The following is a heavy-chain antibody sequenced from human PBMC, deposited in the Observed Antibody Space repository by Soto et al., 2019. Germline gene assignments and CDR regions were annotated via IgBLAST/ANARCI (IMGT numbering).Heavy chain of an antibody. J-gene: IGHJ3*01. CDR3: ARGTGSTHPDAFDL. Sequence: GGSLRLSCVASGFTFSSYSMNWVRQAPGKGLEWVSSISSSSSYIYYADSVKGRFTISRDNAKNSLYLQMNSLRAEDTAVYYCARGTGSTHPDAFDLWRQGTMDPV. CDR1: GFTFSSYS. D-gene: IGHD1-26*01. V-gene: IGHV3-21*01. CDR2: ISSSSSYI.